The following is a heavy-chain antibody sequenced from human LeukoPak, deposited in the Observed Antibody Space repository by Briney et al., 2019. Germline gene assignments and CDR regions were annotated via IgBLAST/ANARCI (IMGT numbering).Heavy chain of an antibody. CDR2: IKQDGSEK. V-gene: IGHV3-7*01. CDR1: GFTFSSYG. D-gene: IGHD5-18*01. Sequence: GGSLRLSCAASGFTFSSYGMSWVRQAPGKGLEWVANIKQDGSEKYYVGSVKGRFTISRDNAKNSLYLQMNSLRAEDTAVYYCARVQRGYSYNPLGYYYYYMDVWGKGTTVTVSS. J-gene: IGHJ6*03. CDR3: ARVQRGYSYNPLGYYYYYMDV.